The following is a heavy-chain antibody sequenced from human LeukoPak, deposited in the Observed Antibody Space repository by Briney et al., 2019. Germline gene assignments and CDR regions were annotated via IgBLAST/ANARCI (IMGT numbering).Heavy chain of an antibody. CDR3: ARSNQADDY. D-gene: IGHD1-14*01. CDR2: INPGGSSI. Sequence: HPGGSLRLSCAASGFTFSSYWMHWVRQVPGKGLVWVARINPGGSSITYADSVKGRFTISRDNAKNTLYLQMDSLTAEDTGVYYCARSNQADDYWGQGTLVTVSS. CDR1: GFTFSSYW. V-gene: IGHV3-74*01. J-gene: IGHJ4*02.